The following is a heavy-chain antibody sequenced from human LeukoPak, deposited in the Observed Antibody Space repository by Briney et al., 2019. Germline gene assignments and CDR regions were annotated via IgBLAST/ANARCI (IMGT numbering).Heavy chain of an antibody. V-gene: IGHV1-2*02. CDR3: AREPPIAAAGILDY. CDR2: INPDTGDT. CDR1: GYTFTAYY. D-gene: IGHD6-13*01. Sequence: ASVKVSCKTSGYTFTAYYMYWVRQAPGQGLEWMGWINPDTGDTNYAQQFQGRVTMSRDTSITTAYMELSRLRSDDTAVYYCAREPPIAAAGILDYWGQGTLVTVSS. J-gene: IGHJ4*02.